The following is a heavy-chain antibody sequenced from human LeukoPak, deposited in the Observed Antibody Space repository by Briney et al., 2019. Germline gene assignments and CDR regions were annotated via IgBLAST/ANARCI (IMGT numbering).Heavy chain of an antibody. Sequence: SETLSLTCTVSGGSIRSYYWSWIRQPPGKGLEWIGYIYHSGSTNYNPSLKSRVTISVDRSKNQFSLKLSSVTAADTAVYYCARDGPGVYSSSWTQAWFDPWGQGTLVTVSS. J-gene: IGHJ5*02. CDR1: GGSIRSYY. V-gene: IGHV4-59*12. CDR2: IYHSGST. CDR3: ARDGPGVYSSSWTQAWFDP. D-gene: IGHD6-13*01.